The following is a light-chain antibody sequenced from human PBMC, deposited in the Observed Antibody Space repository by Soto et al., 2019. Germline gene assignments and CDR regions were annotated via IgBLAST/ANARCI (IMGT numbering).Light chain of an antibody. V-gene: IGKV3-20*01. CDR3: QQYGSSGRT. Sequence: DIVLTQSPGTMSLSPGERATLSCRTSQSVSSNYLAWYQQKPGQAPRLLIYGASSRATGIPDRFSGSGSGTDFTLTISRLEPEDFAVYYCQQYGSSGRTFGQGTKVDIK. CDR1: QSVSSNY. CDR2: GAS. J-gene: IGKJ1*01.